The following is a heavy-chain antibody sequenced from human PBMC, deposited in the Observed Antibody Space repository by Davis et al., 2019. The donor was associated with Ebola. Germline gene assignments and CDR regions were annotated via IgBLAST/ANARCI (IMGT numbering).Heavy chain of an antibody. CDR1: GGTFSSYT. J-gene: IGHJ6*04. CDR2: IIPILGIA. V-gene: IGHV1-69*04. D-gene: IGHD6-13*01. Sequence: SVKVSCKASGGTFSSYTISWVRQAPGQGLEWMGRIIPILGIANYAQKFQGRVTITADKSTSTAYMELRSLRSDDTAVYYCARDLISSPWDVWGKGTTVTVSS. CDR3: ARDLISSPWDV.